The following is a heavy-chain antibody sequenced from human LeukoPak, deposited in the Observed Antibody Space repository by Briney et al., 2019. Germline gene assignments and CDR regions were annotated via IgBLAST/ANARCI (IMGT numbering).Heavy chain of an antibody. CDR2: IKQDGSEK. V-gene: IGHV3-7*01. J-gene: IGHJ6*03. Sequence: GGSLRLSCAASGFTFSSYWMSWVRQAPGKGLEWVANIKQDGSEKYYVDSVKGRFTISRDNAKNSLYLQMNSLRAEDTAVYYCAREKSYCSGGSCYSFYYYYTDVWGKGTTVTVSS. D-gene: IGHD2-15*01. CDR3: AREKSYCSGGSCYSFYYYYTDV. CDR1: GFTFSSYW.